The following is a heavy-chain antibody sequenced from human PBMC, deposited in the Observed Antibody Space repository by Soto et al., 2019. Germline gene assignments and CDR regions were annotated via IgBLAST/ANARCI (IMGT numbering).Heavy chain of an antibody. CDR2: IIPILGIA. CDR3: ASTLGYIPRIRNFDY. CDR1: GGTFSSYT. Sequence: GASVKVSCKASGGTFSSYTISWVRQAPGQGLEWMGRIIPILGIANYAQKFQGRVTITADKSTSTAYMELSSLRSEDTAVYYCASTLGYIPRIRNFDYWGQGTLVTVSS. D-gene: IGHD6-13*01. J-gene: IGHJ4*02. V-gene: IGHV1-69*02.